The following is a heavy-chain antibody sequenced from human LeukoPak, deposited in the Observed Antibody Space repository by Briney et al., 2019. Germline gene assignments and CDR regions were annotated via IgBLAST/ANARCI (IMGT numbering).Heavy chain of an antibody. CDR2: IKQDGSEK. D-gene: IGHD2-8*01. Sequence: GGSLRLSCAASGFTVSNNYMSWVRQAPGKGLEWVANIKQDGSEKYYVDSVKGRFTISIDNAKNSLYLQMNSLRAEDTAVYYCARDLVDIVLMVSDYWGQGTLVTVSS. CDR1: GFTVSNNY. CDR3: ARDLVDIVLMVSDY. V-gene: IGHV3-7*01. J-gene: IGHJ4*02.